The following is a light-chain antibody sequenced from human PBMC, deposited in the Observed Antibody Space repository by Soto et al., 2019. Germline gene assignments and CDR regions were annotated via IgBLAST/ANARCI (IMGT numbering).Light chain of an antibody. CDR3: QQYDNLPAA. J-gene: IGKJ3*01. CDR1: QDISNY. Sequence: DIQMTQSPSSLSASVGDRVTITCQASQDISNYLNWYQQKPGKAPKLLIYDASNLETGVPSRFSESGSGTDFTFTISSLQPEDIATYYCQQYDNLPAAFGTGTKVDIK. V-gene: IGKV1-33*01. CDR2: DAS.